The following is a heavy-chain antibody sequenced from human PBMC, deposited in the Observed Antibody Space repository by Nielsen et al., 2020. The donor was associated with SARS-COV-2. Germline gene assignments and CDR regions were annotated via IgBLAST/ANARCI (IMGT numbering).Heavy chain of an antibody. Sequence: GESLKISCAASGFTFSSYWMHWGRQAPGKGLVWVSRINSDGSSTSYADSVKGRFTISRDNAKDTLYLQMNSLRAEDTAVYYCAIIWSGYTDAFDIWGQGTMVTVSS. CDR1: GFTFSSYW. D-gene: IGHD3-3*01. V-gene: IGHV3-74*01. CDR2: INSDGSST. CDR3: AIIWSGYTDAFDI. J-gene: IGHJ3*02.